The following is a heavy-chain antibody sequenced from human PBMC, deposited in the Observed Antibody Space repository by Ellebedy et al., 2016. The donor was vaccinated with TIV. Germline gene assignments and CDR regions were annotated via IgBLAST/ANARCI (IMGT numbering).Heavy chain of an antibody. CDR2: IFPGDSDT. V-gene: IGHV5-51*01. J-gene: IGHJ4*02. CDR3: ARASKVGSFDY. Sequence: GESLKISCQGSGYTFSTYWIACVRQMPGKGLEWMGIIFPGDSDTKYSQSFQDQVSISADMSSNAAYLQWRSLKASDSAMYYCARASKVGSFDYWGQGTLVTVSS. CDR1: GYTFSTYW. D-gene: IGHD1-26*01.